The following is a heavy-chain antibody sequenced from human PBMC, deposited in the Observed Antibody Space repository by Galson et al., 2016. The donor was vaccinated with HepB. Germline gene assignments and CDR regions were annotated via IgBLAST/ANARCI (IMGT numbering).Heavy chain of an antibody. J-gene: IGHJ3*02. CDR2: ISAGGGRT. CDR3: AKDRASRLSSRGWLTNDALDI. V-gene: IGHV3-23*01. D-gene: IGHD6-19*01. CDR1: GFTFDSYD. Sequence: SLRLSCAVSGFTFDSYDMSWVRQAPGKGPEWVSAISAGGGRTNYVDSVKGRFTISRDNSKSTLYLQMNSLGVDDTALYYCAKDRASRLSSRGWLTNDALDIWGQGTMVTVSS.